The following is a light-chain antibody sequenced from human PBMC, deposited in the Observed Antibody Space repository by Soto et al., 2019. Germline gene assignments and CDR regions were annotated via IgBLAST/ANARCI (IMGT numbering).Light chain of an antibody. V-gene: IGKV3-20*01. CDR1: QSISSSY. Sequence: EIVLTQSPGTLSLSPGERATLSCRASQSISSSYLAWDQQKSGQAPRLLIYGASSRATGIPDRFSGSGSGTDFTLTISRLEPEDFAVYYCQQYGSSPWTFGQGTKVEIK. J-gene: IGKJ1*01. CDR2: GAS. CDR3: QQYGSSPWT.